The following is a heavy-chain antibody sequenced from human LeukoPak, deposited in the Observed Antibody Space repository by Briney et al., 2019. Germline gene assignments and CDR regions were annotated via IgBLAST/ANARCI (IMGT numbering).Heavy chain of an antibody. Sequence: SVKVSCKASGGTFSSYAISWVRQAPGQGLEWMGGIIPIFGTANYAQKFQGRVTITADETTSTAYMELSSLRSEDTAVYYCARAPMVRGVIIAFDIWGQGTMVTVSS. CDR3: ARAPMVRGVIIAFDI. CDR2: IIPIFGTA. J-gene: IGHJ3*02. CDR1: GGTFSSYA. D-gene: IGHD3-10*01. V-gene: IGHV1-69*13.